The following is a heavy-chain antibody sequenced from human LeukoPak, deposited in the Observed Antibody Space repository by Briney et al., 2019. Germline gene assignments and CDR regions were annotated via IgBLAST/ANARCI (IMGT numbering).Heavy chain of an antibody. CDR2: ISSNGGST. Sequence: PGGSLRLSCAASGFTLSIYAMHWVRQAPGEGLEYVSSISSNGGSTYYANSMKGRFTISRDNSKNALYLQMGSLRPEDMAMYYCARARGWYSSAPHAFDIWGQGTMVTVSS. CDR3: ARARGWYSSAPHAFDI. D-gene: IGHD6-19*01. CDR1: GFTLSIYA. J-gene: IGHJ3*02. V-gene: IGHV3-64*01.